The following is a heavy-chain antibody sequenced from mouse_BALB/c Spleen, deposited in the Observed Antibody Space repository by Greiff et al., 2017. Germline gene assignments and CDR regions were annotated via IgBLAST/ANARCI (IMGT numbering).Heavy chain of an antibody. J-gene: IGHJ2*01. CDR1: GFAFSSYD. CDR2: ISSGGGST. V-gene: IGHV5-12-1*01. D-gene: IGHD2-1*01. Sequence: EVMLVESGGGLVKPGGSLKLSCAASGFAFSSYDMSWVRQTPEKRLEWVAYISSGGGSTYYPDTVKGRFTISRDNAKNTLYLQMSSLKSEDTAMYYCARQGGNYPFDYWGQGTTLTVSS. CDR3: ARQGGNYPFDY.